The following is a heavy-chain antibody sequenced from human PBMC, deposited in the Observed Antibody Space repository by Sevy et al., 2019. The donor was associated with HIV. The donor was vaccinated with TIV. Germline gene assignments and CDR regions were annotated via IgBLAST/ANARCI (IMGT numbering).Heavy chain of an antibody. Sequence: GWSLRLSCAASGFTFSSYWMSWVRQAPWKGLEWVANIKQDGSEKYYVDSVKGRFTISRDNAKNSLYLQMNSLRAEDTAVYYCARDTDYYDPLVTWGAFDIWGQGTMVTVSS. CDR3: ARDTDYYDPLVTWGAFDI. V-gene: IGHV3-7*01. D-gene: IGHD3-22*01. CDR2: IKQDGSEK. J-gene: IGHJ3*02. CDR1: GFTFSSYW.